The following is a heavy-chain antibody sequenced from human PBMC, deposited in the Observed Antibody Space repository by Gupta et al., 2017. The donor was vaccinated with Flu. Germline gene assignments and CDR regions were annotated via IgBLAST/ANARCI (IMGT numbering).Heavy chain of an antibody. J-gene: IGHJ3*02. CDR2: ISSSGSTI. CDR3: ARGGVYGDYEMDAFDI. Sequence: EVQLVESGGGLVQPGGSLRLSCAASGFTFSSYEMNWVRQAPGKGLEWVSYISSSGSTIYYADSVKGRFTISRDNAKNSLYLQMNSLRAEDTAVYYCARGGVYGDYEMDAFDIWGQGTMVTVSS. D-gene: IGHD4-17*01. V-gene: IGHV3-48*03. CDR1: GFTFSSYE.